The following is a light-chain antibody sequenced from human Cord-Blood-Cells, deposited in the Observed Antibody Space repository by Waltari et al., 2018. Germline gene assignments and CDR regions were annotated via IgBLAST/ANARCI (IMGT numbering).Light chain of an antibody. CDR2: AAS. V-gene: IGKV1-39*01. CDR1: QSISSY. CDR3: QQSYSTPYT. J-gene: IGKJ2*01. Sequence: DIQMTQSPSSLSASVGDRVTITCRASQSISSYLNWYQQKPGKAPKLLIYAASSLQSGGPSRFSGSGSGSYFTHTSSRLQPEDFATYYCQQSYSTPYTFGQGTKLEIK.